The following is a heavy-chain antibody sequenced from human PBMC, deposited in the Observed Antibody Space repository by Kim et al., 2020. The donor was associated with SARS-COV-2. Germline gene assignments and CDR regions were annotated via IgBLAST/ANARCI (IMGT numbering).Heavy chain of an antibody. CDR2: IYPGDSDT. J-gene: IGHJ6*02. CDR1: GYSFTSYW. V-gene: IGHV5-51*01. CDR3: ARTFGSCSSTSCYIRYYYSDGMDV. Sequence: GESLKISCKGSGYSFTSYWIGWVRQMPGKGLEWMGIIYPGDSDTRYSTSFQGQVTISADKSISTAYLQWSSLKASDTAMYYCARTFGSCSSTSCYIRYYYSDGMDVWGQGTTVTVSS. D-gene: IGHD2-2*01.